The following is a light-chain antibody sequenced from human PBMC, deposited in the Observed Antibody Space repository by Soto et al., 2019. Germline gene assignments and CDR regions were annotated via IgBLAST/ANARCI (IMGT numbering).Light chain of an antibody. Sequence: DILMTQSPSTLSASVGDRVTITCRASQGISSWLAWYQQKPGKAPRLLIYDASSLLSGVPSRFSGSGSGAEFTLTISSLQPDDLGTYYCQQYNTYAYTFGQGTKLEI. CDR2: DAS. CDR1: QGISSW. CDR3: QQYNTYAYT. V-gene: IGKV1-5*01. J-gene: IGKJ2*01.